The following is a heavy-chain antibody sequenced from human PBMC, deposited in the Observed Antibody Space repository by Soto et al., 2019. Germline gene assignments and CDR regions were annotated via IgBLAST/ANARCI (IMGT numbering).Heavy chain of an antibody. CDR2: ISNDENIK. CDR3: ARGVRGVLDY. Sequence: QVQLVESGGGVVQPGGSRRLSCVASGFNFGNFGMHWVRQAPGKGLEWVTVISNDENIKQDSVRGRCAIARDNYKNTLYMQVTRLRAEDTAIYYCARGVRGVLDYWGQGTLVPVSS. D-gene: IGHD5-12*01. CDR1: GFNFGNFG. J-gene: IGHJ4*02. V-gene: IGHV3-30*12.